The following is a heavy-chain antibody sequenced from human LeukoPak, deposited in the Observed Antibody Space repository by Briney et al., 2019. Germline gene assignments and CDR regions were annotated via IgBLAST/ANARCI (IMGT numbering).Heavy chain of an antibody. V-gene: IGHV4-4*02. D-gene: IGHD3-22*01. CDR3: ARGPKYYYDSSGYYDLDY. CDR2: IYHSGST. CDR1: GGSISSSNW. J-gene: IGHJ4*02. Sequence: PSETLSLTCAVSGGSISSSNWWSWVRQPPGKGLEWIGEIYHSGSTNYNPSLKSRVTISVDTSKNQFSLKLSSVTAADTAVYYCARGPKYYYDSSGYYDLDYWGQGTLVTVSS.